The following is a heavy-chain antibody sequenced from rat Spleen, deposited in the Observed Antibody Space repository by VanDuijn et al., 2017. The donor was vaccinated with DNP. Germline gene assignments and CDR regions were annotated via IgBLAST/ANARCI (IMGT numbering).Heavy chain of an antibody. J-gene: IGHJ3*01. CDR1: GLPFRDYS. D-gene: IGHD1-2*01. V-gene: IGHV5S10*01. Sequence: EVQLVESGGGLIPPGRSLKVSCEASGLPFRDYSMAWVRQTPETGLEWVANIIYDGSRTHYRDSVKGRFTISRDNSKNILYLQMESLRSEDTATYYCARSDSYGFPYWGQGTLVTVSS. CDR2: IIYDGSRT. CDR3: ARSDSYGFPY.